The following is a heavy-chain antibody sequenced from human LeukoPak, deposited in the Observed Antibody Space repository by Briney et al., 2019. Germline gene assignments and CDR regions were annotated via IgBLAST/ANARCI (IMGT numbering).Heavy chain of an antibody. V-gene: IGHV4-4*07. D-gene: IGHD2-2*01. J-gene: IGHJ4*02. Sequence: KPSETLSLTCTVSGGSISSYYWSWIRQPAGKGLEWIGRIYTSGSTNYNPSLKSRVTMSVDTSKNQFSPKLSSVTAADTAVYYCARGGIYCSSTSCNGYFDYWGQGTLVTVSS. CDR1: GGSISSYY. CDR2: IYTSGST. CDR3: ARGGIYCSSTSCNGYFDY.